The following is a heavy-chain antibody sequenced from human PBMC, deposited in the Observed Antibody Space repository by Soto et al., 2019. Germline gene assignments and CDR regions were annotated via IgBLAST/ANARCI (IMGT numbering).Heavy chain of an antibody. CDR3: AKAGKNIVARLYYFDY. V-gene: IGHV3-23*01. Sequence: PGGSLRLSCAASGFTFSSYAMSWVRQAPGKGLEWVSAISGSGGSTYYADSVKGRFTISRDNSKNTLYLQMNSLRAEDTAVYCCAKAGKNIVARLYYFDYWGQGTLVTVSS. CDR1: GFTFSSYA. D-gene: IGHD5-12*01. J-gene: IGHJ4*02. CDR2: ISGSGGST.